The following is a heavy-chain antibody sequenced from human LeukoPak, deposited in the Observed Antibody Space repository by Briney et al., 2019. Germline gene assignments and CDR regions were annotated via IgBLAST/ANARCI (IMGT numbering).Heavy chain of an antibody. CDR1: GGTFSSYA. D-gene: IGHD2/OR15-2a*01. CDR2: IIPIFGTA. V-gene: IGHV1-69*06. CDR3: ARASLPPKYGREYYFDY. Sequence: GASVKVSCKASGGTFSSYAISWVRQAPGQGLEWMGGIIPIFGTANYAQKFQGRVTITADKSTSTAYMELSSLRSEDTAVYYCARASLPPKYGREYYFDYWGQGTLVTVSS. J-gene: IGHJ4*02.